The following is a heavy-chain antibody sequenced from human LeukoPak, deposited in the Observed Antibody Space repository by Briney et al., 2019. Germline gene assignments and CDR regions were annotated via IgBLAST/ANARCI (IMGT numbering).Heavy chain of an antibody. CDR1: RFTFSNCW. V-gene: IGHV3-74*01. Sequence: PGGSLRLSCAASRFTFSNCWMHWVRQAPGKGLVWVSRINSDGSSTTYADSVKGRFTISRDNAKNTLYLQMNSLRAEDTAVYYCATDRPGILTGYGYWGQGTLVTVSS. D-gene: IGHD3-9*01. CDR2: INSDGSST. CDR3: ATDRPGILTGYGY. J-gene: IGHJ4*02.